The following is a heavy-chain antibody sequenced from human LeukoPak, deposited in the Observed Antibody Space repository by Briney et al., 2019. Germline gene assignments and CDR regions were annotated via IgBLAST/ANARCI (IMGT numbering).Heavy chain of an antibody. V-gene: IGHV3-23*01. CDR1: RFTFSSFA. D-gene: IGHD2-2*01. CDR3: AKSWRYCSSTSCGYYFDY. J-gene: IGHJ4*02. Sequence: PGGSLRLSCAASRFTFSSFAMSWVRQAPGKGLQWVSSISGSGDNTKYTDSVKGRFTISRDNSNNMLYLQMNSLRGEDTAVYYCAKSWRYCSSTSCGYYFDYWGQGTLVTVSS. CDR2: ISGSGDNT.